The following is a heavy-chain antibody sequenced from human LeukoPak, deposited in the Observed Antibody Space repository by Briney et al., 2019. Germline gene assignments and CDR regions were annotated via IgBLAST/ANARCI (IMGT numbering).Heavy chain of an antibody. CDR1: GYTFTSYG. J-gene: IGHJ6*03. D-gene: IGHD2-21*01. V-gene: IGHV1-18*01. CDR2: ISAYNGNT. CDR3: ARGYLPYYYYYMDV. Sequence: GASVKVSCKASGYTFTSYGISWVRQAPGQGLEWMGWISAYNGNTNYAQKLQGRVTITRNTSISTAYMELSSLRSEDTAVYYCARGYLPYYYYYMDVWGKGTTVTVSS.